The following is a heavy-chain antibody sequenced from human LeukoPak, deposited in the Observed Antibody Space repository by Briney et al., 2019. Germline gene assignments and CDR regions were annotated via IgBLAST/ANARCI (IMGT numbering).Heavy chain of an antibody. D-gene: IGHD3-10*01. CDR3: TRDSGTTGEVKFDP. CDR1: GGSISSYY. J-gene: IGHJ5*02. V-gene: IGHV4-4*07. CDR2: IYSSGTI. Sequence: SETLSLTCTVSGGSISSYYWSWIRQPAGRGLEWIGRIYSSGTITYNPSLQSRVTMSVDTSKNEFSLKMSSVTAADTAVYYCTRDSGTTGEVKFDPWGQGTLVAVSS.